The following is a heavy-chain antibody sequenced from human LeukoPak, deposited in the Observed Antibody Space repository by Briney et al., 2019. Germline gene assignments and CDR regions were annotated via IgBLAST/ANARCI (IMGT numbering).Heavy chain of an antibody. Sequence: GASVKVSCKASGGTFSSYAISWVRQAPGQGLEWMGGIIPIFGTANYAQKFQGRVTITADESTSTAYMELISLRSEDTAVYYCARDYYDSSGVLTDYWGQGTLVTVSS. J-gene: IGHJ4*02. CDR1: GGTFSSYA. CDR3: ARDYYDSSGVLTDY. D-gene: IGHD3-22*01. CDR2: IIPIFGTA. V-gene: IGHV1-69*13.